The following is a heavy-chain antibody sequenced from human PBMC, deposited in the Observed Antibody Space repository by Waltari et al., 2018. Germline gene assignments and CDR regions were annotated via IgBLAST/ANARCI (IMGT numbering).Heavy chain of an antibody. V-gene: IGHV4-59*01. D-gene: IGHD6-6*01. Sequence: QVQLQESGPGLVKPSETLSLTCTVSGGSLSSYYWSWIRQPPGKGLEWIGYIYYNGSTNYNPSLKSRVTISVDTSKNQFSLKLSSVTAADTAVYYCARARRAARLHHYYYYGMDVWGQGTTVTVSS. CDR1: GGSLSSYY. J-gene: IGHJ6*02. CDR3: ARARRAARLHHYYYYGMDV. CDR2: IYYNGST.